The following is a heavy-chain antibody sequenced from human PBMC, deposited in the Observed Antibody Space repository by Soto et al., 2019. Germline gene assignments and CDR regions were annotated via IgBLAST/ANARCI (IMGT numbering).Heavy chain of an antibody. D-gene: IGHD3-10*01. CDR1: GGSISSYY. Sequence: PSETLSLTCTVSGGSISSYYWSWIRQPPGKGLEWIGYIYYSGSTNYNPSLKSRVTISVDTSKNQFSLKLSSVTAADTAVYYCARARYYGSGSYYKPYYYYYMDVWGKGTTVTVSS. J-gene: IGHJ6*03. V-gene: IGHV4-59*01. CDR3: ARARYYGSGSYYKPYYYYYMDV. CDR2: IYYSGST.